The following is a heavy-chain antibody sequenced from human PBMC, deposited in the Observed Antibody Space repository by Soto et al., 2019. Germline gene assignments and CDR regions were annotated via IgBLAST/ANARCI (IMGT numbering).Heavy chain of an antibody. D-gene: IGHD6-13*01. J-gene: IGHJ4*02. CDR1: GFTFSSYA. CDR3: AKDNGYSSSWFKDYFDY. V-gene: IGHV3-23*01. Sequence: RLSCAASGFTFSSYAMSWVRQAPGKGLEWVSAISGSGGSTYYADSVKGRFTISRDNSKNTLYLQMNSLRAEDTAVYYCAKDNGYSSSWFKDYFDYWGQGTLVTVSS. CDR2: ISGSGGST.